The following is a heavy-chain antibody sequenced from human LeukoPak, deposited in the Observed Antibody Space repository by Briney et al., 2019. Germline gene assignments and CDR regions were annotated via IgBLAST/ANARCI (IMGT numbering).Heavy chain of an antibody. D-gene: IGHD3-22*01. CDR3: ARGVDYYENSGTIDY. CDR1: GFTFSDYG. CDR2: IWYDGSNK. V-gene: IGHV3-33*01. J-gene: IGHJ4*02. Sequence: GGSLRLSCTASGFTFSDYGMHRVRQPPGKGLEWVAIIWYDGSNKTYEDSVKGRFTISRDNSKNTLYLQMNSLRAEDTAVYYCARGVDYYENSGTIDYWGQGTLVTVSS.